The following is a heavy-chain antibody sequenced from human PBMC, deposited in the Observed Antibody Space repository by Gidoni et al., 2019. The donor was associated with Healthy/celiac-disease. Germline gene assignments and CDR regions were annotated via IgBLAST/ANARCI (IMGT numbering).Heavy chain of an antibody. CDR2: ISAANGNT. J-gene: IGHJ3*02. Sequence: QVQLVQSGAAVQKPGASVKVSCKASGYTFTSYGISGVRQAPGQGLEWMGGISAANGNTNYAQKRQGRVTRTTETSTSTAYMELRSLRSDDTAVYYCARDYYDTDDAFDIWGQGTMVTVSS. V-gene: IGHV1-18*01. D-gene: IGHD3-22*01. CDR3: ARDYYDTDDAFDI. CDR1: GYTFTSYG.